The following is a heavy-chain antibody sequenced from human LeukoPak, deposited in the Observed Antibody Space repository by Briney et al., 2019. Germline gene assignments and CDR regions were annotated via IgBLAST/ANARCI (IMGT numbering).Heavy chain of an antibody. CDR2: IYSSGST. D-gene: IGHD3-3*01. CDR3: AREKHDFWSGYYPDYYYYGMDV. V-gene: IGHV4-59*01. CDR1: GGSISSYY. J-gene: IGHJ6*02. Sequence: RTSETLSLTCTVSGGSISSYYWSWIRKPPGKERKGIGYIYSSGSTNYNPSLKSRVTISVDTSKNQFSLKLSSVTAADTAVYYCAREKHDFWSGYYPDYYYYGMDVWGQGTTVTVSS.